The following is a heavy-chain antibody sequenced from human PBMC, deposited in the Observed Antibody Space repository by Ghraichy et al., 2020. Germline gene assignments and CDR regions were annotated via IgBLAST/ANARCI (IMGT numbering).Heavy chain of an antibody. CDR1: GFPFRGYW. D-gene: IGHD4-23*01. Sequence: GGSLRLSCAASGFPFRGYWMTWVRQAPGKGLEWVASIKQDGTEEKYLDSVKGRFTISRDNPKNSLYLQMNSLRAEDTAVYYCARFFPLPSGKGGMDVWGQGTTVTVSS. V-gene: IGHV3-7*01. CDR2: IKQDGTEE. CDR3: ARFFPLPSGKGGMDV. J-gene: IGHJ6*01.